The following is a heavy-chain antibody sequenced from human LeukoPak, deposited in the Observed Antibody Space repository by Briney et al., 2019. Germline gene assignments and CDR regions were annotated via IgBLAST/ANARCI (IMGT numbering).Heavy chain of an antibody. J-gene: IGHJ4*02. CDR2: IYYSGST. Sequence: PSETLSLTCTVSGGSISSSSYYWGWIRQPPGKGLEWIGSIYYSGSTDNNPSLKSRVTISVDTSKNQFSLKLSSVTAADTAVYYCARRRTMFGYFAGEFDYWGQGTLVTVSS. CDR1: GGSISSSSYY. CDR3: ARRRTMFGYFAGEFDY. V-gene: IGHV4-39*01. D-gene: IGHD3-10*02.